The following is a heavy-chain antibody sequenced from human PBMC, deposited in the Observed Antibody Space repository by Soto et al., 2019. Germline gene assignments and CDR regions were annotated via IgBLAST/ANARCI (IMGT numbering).Heavy chain of an antibody. V-gene: IGHV4-59*01. J-gene: IGHJ4*02. CDR2: IYYSGST. CDR1: GGSISSYY. CDR3: ARYNYYDSSAPWVLWSFDY. Sequence: PSETLSLTCTVSGGSISSYYWSWIRQPPGKGLEWIGYIYYSGSTNYNPSLKSRVTISVDTSKNQFSLKLSSVTAADTAVYYCARYNYYDSSAPWVLWSFDYWGQGTLVTVSS. D-gene: IGHD3-22*01.